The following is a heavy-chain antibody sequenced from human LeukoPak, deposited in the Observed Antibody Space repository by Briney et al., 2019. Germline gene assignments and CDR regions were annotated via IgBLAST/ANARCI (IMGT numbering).Heavy chain of an antibody. CDR1: GFTFSSYG. D-gene: IGHD3-22*01. CDR2: ISYDGGNK. Sequence: GGTLRLSCAASGFTFSSYGMHWVRQAPGKGLEWVAGISYDGGNKYYADSVKGRFTISRDNSKNTLYLQMNSLRAEDTAVYYCAKSHSSGPYGMDVWGQGTTVTVSS. CDR3: AKSHSSGPYGMDV. J-gene: IGHJ6*02. V-gene: IGHV3-30*18.